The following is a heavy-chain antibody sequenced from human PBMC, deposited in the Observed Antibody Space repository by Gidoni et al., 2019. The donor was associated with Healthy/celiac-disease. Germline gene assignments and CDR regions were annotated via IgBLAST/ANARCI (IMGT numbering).Heavy chain of an antibody. CDR1: GFTFSSYG. CDR2: ISSSSSYI. D-gene: IGHD6-13*01. J-gene: IGHJ3*02. CDR3: ARELELAHTKGAFDI. V-gene: IGHV3-21*01. Sequence: EVQLVESGGGLVKPGGSLRLCCAASGFTFSSYGMNWVGQAPGKGLEWVSSISSSSSYIYYADSVKGRFTISRDNAKNSLYLQMNSLRAEDTAVYYCARELELAHTKGAFDIWGQGTMVTVSS.